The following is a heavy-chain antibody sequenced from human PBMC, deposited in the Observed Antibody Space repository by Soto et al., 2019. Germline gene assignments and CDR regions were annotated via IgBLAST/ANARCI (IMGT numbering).Heavy chain of an antibody. D-gene: IGHD2-21*02. V-gene: IGHV3-23*01. CDR1: GFTFSSYA. J-gene: IGHJ4*02. CDR3: AKDSPASTGGGDCY. Sequence: LRRSCAASGFTFSSYAMSWVRQAPGKGLEWVSAISGSGGSTYYADSVKGRFTISRDNSKNTLYLQMNSLRAEDTAVYYCAKDSPASTGGGDCYSDQGTLVTVSS. CDR2: ISGSGGST.